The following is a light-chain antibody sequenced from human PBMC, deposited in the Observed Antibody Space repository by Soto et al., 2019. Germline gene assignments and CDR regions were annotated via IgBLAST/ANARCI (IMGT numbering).Light chain of an antibody. J-gene: IGLJ1*01. Sequence: ALTQPASVSGSPGQSITISCTGTSSDVGGYKHASWYQHHPGKAPKLMIYEVSNRPSGVSNRFSGSKSGYTASLTISGLQAEDEADYYCNSQRSSGTRVFGTGTKVTVL. CDR3: NSQRSSGTRV. CDR2: EVS. CDR1: SSDVGGYKH. V-gene: IGLV2-14*01.